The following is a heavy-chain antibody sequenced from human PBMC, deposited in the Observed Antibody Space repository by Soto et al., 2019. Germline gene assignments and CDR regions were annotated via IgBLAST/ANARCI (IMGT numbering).Heavy chain of an antibody. CDR1: GFPFSSYA. J-gene: IGHJ2*01. CDR2: ISGSGDST. D-gene: IGHD2-2*01. Sequence: EVQLLESGGGLVQPGGSLRLSCAASGFPFSSYAMTWVRQAPGKGLEWVSAISGSGDSTYYAASVRGRFTISRDNSKNTLYLQMNSLRSEDTAVYYFARRTSGWYFDLWGRGTLVTVSS. V-gene: IGHV3-23*01. CDR3: ARRTSGWYFDL.